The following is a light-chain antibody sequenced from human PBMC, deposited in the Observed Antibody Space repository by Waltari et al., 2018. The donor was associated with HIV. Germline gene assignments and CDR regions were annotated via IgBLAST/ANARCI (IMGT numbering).Light chain of an antibody. V-gene: IGLV1-40*01. J-gene: IGLJ2*01. CDR3: QSYDSSLKVI. Sequence: QSVLTQPPSVPGAPGQRVTISCTGTSSTICAGYHLPVYQQIPGSVPSLLIYNNTNRPSGFPDRFSGSKSGTSASLAISGLQAEDEADYYCQSYDSSLKVIFGGGTKVTVL. CDR2: NNT. CDR1: SSTICAGYH.